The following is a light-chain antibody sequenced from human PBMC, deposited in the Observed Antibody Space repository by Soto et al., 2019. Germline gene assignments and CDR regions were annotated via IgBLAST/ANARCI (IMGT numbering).Light chain of an antibody. CDR2: LNRDGSH. Sequence: QLVLTQSPSASASLGASVKLTCTLSSGHSNYAIAWHQQQPEKGPRYLMKLNRDGSHSKGDGIPNRFSGSSSGAERYLTISSLQSEVEADYYCQTWGTGIVIFGGGTNLTVL. CDR1: SGHSNYA. V-gene: IGLV4-69*01. J-gene: IGLJ2*01. CDR3: QTWGTGIVI.